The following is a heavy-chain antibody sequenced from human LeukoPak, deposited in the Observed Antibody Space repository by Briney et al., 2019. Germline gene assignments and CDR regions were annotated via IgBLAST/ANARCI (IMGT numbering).Heavy chain of an antibody. CDR3: ASSYSVTYYYYYGMDV. V-gene: IGHV1-8*01. CDR2: MNPNSGNT. Sequence: ASVKVSCKASGYTVTSYDINWVRQATGQGLEWMGWMNPNSGNTGYAQKFQGRVTMTRNTSISTAYMELSSLRSEDTAVYYCASSYSVTYYYYYGMDVWGQGTTATVSS. J-gene: IGHJ6*02. CDR1: GYTVTSYD. D-gene: IGHD1-26*01.